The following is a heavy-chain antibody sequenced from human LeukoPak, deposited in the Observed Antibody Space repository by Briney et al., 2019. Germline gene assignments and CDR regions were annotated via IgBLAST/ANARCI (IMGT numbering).Heavy chain of an antibody. Sequence: GGSLKLSCTASGFNFRSAWMSWARQAPGKGLEWVGRVRSKSDAGTMDYAAHVEGRFTISRDDSKNMVYLDMNSLKTEDTAVYYCGGRRVWGNGTVVTVSS. J-gene: IGHJ6*04. D-gene: IGHD3-16*01. CDR1: GFNFRSAW. CDR3: GGRRV. V-gene: IGHV3-15*01. CDR2: VRSKSDAGTM.